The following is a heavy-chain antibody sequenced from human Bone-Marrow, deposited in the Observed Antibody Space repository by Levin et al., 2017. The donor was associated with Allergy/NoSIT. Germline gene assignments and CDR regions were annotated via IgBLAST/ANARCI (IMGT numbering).Heavy chain of an antibody. CDR3: TKDDDSGTYFTRHMDV. Sequence: HAGGSLRLSCVASGFIFGTKWMHWVRQAPGKGPVWVARINGDGSAISYADSAKGRFTISRDNAKNTLYLQMNGLRVEDTAVYYCTKDDDSGTYFTRHMDVWGKGTTVTVSS. V-gene: IGHV3-74*01. D-gene: IGHD3-10*01. CDR2: INGDGSAI. J-gene: IGHJ6*04. CDR1: GFIFGTKW.